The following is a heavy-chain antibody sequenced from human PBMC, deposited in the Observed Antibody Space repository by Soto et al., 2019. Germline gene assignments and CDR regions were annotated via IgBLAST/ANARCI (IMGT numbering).Heavy chain of an antibody. J-gene: IGHJ4*02. D-gene: IGHD2-15*01. V-gene: IGHV3-33*01. CDR1: GFTFSSYG. Sequence: PGGSLRLSCAASGFTFSSYGMHWVRQAPGKGLEWVAVIWYDGSNKYYADSVKGRFTISRDNSKNTLYLQMNSLRAEDTAVYYCARMWGYCSGGSCYSGGIGYWGQGTLVTVSS. CDR3: ARMWGYCSGGSCYSGGIGY. CDR2: IWYDGSNK.